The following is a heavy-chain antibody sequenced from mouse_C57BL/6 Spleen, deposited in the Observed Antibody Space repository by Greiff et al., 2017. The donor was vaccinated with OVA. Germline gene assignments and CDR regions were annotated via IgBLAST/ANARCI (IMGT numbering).Heavy chain of an antibody. CDR3: ARSKSGGGWFDY. J-gene: IGHJ2*01. V-gene: IGHV1-55*01. CDR1: GYTFTSYW. CDR2: IYPGSGST. D-gene: IGHD3-3*01. Sequence: QVQLQQPGAELVKPGASVKMSCKASGYTFTSYWITWVKQRPGQGLEWIGDIYPGSGSTNYNEKFKSKATLTVDTSSSTAYMQLSSLTSEDSAVYYCARSKSGGGWFDYWGQGTTLTVSS.